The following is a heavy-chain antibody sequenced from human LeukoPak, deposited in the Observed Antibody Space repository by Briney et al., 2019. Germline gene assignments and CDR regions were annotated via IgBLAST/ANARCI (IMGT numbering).Heavy chain of an antibody. Sequence: SETLSLTCTVSGGSISSGDYYWSWIRQPPGKGLEWIGYIYYSGSTYYNPSLKSRVTISVDTSKNQFSLKLSSATAADTAVYYCARDPGRGYYIAHDYWGQGTLVTVSS. D-gene: IGHD3-3*01. V-gene: IGHV4-30-4*08. CDR1: GGSISSGDYY. J-gene: IGHJ4*02. CDR3: ARDPGRGYYIAHDY. CDR2: IYYSGST.